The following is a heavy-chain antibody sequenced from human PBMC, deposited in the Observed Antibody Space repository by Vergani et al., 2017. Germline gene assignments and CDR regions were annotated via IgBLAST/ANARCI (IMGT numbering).Heavy chain of an antibody. V-gene: IGHV4-59*01. CDR1: GGSISSYY. CDR2: FYYSGST. J-gene: IGHJ5*02. Sequence: QVQLQQWGAGLLKPSETLSLTCTVSGGSISSYYWSWIRQPPGKGLEWIGCFYYSGSTNYNPSLKSRVTISVDTSKNQFSLKLSSVTSADTAVYYCAREQNWFDPWGQGTLVTVSS. CDR3: AREQNWFDP.